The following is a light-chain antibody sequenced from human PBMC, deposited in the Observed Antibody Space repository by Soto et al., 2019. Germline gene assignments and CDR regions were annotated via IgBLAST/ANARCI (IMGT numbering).Light chain of an antibody. Sequence: QSALTQPPSVSGSPGQSVTISCTGTSSDVGSYNRVSWYQQPPGTAPKLMIYEVSNRPSGVPDRFSGSKSGNTASLTISGLQAEDEADYYCNSYTSSGTYVFGTGTKVTV. J-gene: IGLJ1*01. CDR3: NSYTSSGTYV. CDR1: SSDVGSYNR. CDR2: EVS. V-gene: IGLV2-18*02.